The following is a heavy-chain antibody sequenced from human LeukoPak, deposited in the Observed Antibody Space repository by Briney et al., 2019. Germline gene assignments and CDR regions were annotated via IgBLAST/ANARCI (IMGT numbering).Heavy chain of an antibody. CDR1: GFTLSTYN. D-gene: IGHD6-19*01. J-gene: IGHJ4*02. CDR2: ISSGSSTI. CDR3: ARVRSGLYFDY. V-gene: IGHV3-48*02. Sequence: TGGSLRLSCAASGFTLSTYNTHWVRQAPGKGLEWVSYISSGSSTIYYADSVKGRFTVSRDNVKNSLYLQMSSLRDEDTAVYYCARVRSGLYFDYWGQGTLVTVSS.